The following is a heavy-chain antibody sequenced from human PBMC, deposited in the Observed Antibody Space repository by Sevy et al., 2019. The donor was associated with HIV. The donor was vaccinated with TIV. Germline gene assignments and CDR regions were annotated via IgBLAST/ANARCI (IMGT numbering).Heavy chain of an antibody. Sequence: GGSLRLSCAASGFTFSSYAMQWVRQAPGKGLEWVAVISYDGSNKYYADSVKGRFTISRDNSKNTLYLQMNSLRAEDTAVYYCARENSIAVDYWGQGTLVTVSS. CDR2: ISYDGSNK. V-gene: IGHV3-30-3*01. D-gene: IGHD6-19*01. CDR1: GFTFSSYA. J-gene: IGHJ4*02. CDR3: ARENSIAVDY.